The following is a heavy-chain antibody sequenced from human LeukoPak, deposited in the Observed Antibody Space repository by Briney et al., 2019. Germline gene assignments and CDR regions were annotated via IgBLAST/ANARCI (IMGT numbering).Heavy chain of an antibody. CDR1: GYTFTGYY. CDR3: ARVPPSALSMVTGDWFDP. Sequence: SVKVSCKASGYTFTGYYMHWVRQAPGQGLEWMGWINPNSGGTNYAQKFQGRVTMTRDTSISTAYMELSRLRSDDTAVYYCARVPPSALSMVTGDWFDPWGQRTPVTVSS. J-gene: IGHJ5*02. CDR2: INPNSGGT. V-gene: IGHV1-2*02. D-gene: IGHD1-14*01.